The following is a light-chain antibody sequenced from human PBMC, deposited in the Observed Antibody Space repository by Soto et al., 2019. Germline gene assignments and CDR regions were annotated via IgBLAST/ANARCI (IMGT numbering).Light chain of an antibody. CDR2: GTS. J-gene: IGKJ1*01. CDR3: QQNDSSPSRT. CDR1: QSVSSKY. V-gene: IGKV3-20*01. Sequence: EIVLTKSPGTLYFSPVERATLSCRASQSVSSKYLAWYQQKPGQAPRLLIYGTSSRATGISDRFRGSGSGTDFTLTISRLEPADFAVYYCQQNDSSPSRTFGQGTKVESK.